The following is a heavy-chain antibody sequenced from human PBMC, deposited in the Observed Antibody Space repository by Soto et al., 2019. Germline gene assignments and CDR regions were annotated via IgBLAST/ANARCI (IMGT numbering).Heavy chain of an antibody. CDR1: GGSISSYY. D-gene: IGHD3-10*01. J-gene: IGHJ6*02. CDR2: IYYSGST. V-gene: IGHV4-59*01. Sequence: QVQLQESGPGLVKPSETLSLTCTVSGGSISSYYWSWIRQPPGKGLEWIGYIYYSGSTNYNPSLKSRVTISVDTSKNQFSLKLSSVTAADTAVYYCARGDPLLWFGEKVYYGMDVSGQGTTVTVSS. CDR3: ARGDPLLWFGEKVYYGMDV.